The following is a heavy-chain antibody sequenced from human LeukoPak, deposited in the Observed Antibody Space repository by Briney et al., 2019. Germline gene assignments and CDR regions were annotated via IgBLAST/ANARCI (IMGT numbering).Heavy chain of an antibody. CDR1: GGTFSSYA. D-gene: IGHD6-19*01. CDR2: XXPIFGTA. Sequence: ASVKVSCKASGGTFSSYAISWVRQAPGQGLEXXXXXXPIFGTANYAQKFQGRVTITADKSTSTAYMELSSLRSEDTAVYYCARVRGYSSGWYAVWFDPWGQGTLVTVSS. V-gene: IGHV1-69*06. J-gene: IGHJ5*02. CDR3: ARVRGYSSGWYAVWFDP.